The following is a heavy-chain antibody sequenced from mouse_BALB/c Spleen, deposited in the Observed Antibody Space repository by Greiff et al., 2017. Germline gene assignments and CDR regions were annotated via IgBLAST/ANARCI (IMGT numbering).Heavy chain of an antibody. CDR3: ARCSYGSSRYYFDY. V-gene: IGHV3-2*02. D-gene: IGHD1-1*01. CDR2: ISYSGST. J-gene: IGHJ2*01. Sequence: EVKLQESGPGLVKPSQSLSLTCTVTGYSITSDYAWNWIRQFPGNKLEWMGYISYSGSTSYNPSLKSRISITRDTSKNQFFLQLNSVTTEDTATYYCARCSYGSSRYYFDYWGQGTTLTVSS. CDR1: GYSITSDYA.